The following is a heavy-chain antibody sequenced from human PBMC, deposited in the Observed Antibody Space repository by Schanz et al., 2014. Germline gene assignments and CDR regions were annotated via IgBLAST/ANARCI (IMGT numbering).Heavy chain of an antibody. J-gene: IGHJ4*02. CDR1: GFTFSGYA. Sequence: EVQLLESGGGLVQPGGSLRISCAASGFTFSGYAMSWVRQAPGKGLEWVSSIVGGGGRTYYADSVKGRFTISRDNSKNTLYLQMNSLRAEDTAIYYCAKVAPAATYLDSWGLGTLVNVSS. CDR3: AKVAPAATYLDS. CDR2: IVGGGGRT. D-gene: IGHD2-2*01. V-gene: IGHV3-23*01.